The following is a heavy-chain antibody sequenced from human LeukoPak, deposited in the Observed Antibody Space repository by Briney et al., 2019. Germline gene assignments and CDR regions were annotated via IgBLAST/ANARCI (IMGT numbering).Heavy chain of an antibody. D-gene: IGHD5-18*01. CDR1: GFTFSSYS. CDR2: ISSSSSYI. J-gene: IGHJ4*02. CDR3: ARGGRGYSYGPGY. Sequence: PGGSLRLFCAASGFTFSSYSMNWVRQAPGKGLEWVSSISSSSSYIYYADSVKGRFTISRDNAKNSLYLQMNSLRAEDTAVYYCARGGRGYSYGPGYWGQGTLVTVSS. V-gene: IGHV3-21*01.